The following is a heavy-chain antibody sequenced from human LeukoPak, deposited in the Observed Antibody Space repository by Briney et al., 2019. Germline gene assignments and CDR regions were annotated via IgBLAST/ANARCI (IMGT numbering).Heavy chain of an antibody. D-gene: IGHD2-15*01. CDR1: GFTFSGYG. CDR2: IRYDGSNK. Sequence: GGSLRLSCAASGFTFSGYGMHWVRQAAGKGLEWVAFIRYDGSNKYYADSVKGRFTISRDNSKNTMYLQMNSLRPEDTAVYYCARRPEDCSGNSCYTAPDYWGQGTLVTVSS. V-gene: IGHV3-30*02. J-gene: IGHJ4*02. CDR3: ARRPEDCSGNSCYTAPDY.